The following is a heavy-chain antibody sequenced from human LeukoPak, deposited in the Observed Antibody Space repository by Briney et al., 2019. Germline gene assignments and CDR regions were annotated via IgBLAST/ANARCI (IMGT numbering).Heavy chain of an antibody. CDR3: AKGGGAAASDY. V-gene: IGHV3-9*01. D-gene: IGHD6-13*01. CDR1: GFTFDDYA. Sequence: GRSLRLSCAASGFTFDDYAMHWVRHAPGKGLEWVSCISWNSNSIGYADSVEGRFTVSRDNAKNSLYLQMNSLRAEDTAVYYCAKGGGAAASDYWGQGTLVTVSS. J-gene: IGHJ4*02. CDR2: ISWNSNSI.